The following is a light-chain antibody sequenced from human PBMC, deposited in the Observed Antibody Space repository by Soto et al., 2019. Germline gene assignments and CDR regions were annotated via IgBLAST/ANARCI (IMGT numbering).Light chain of an antibody. V-gene: IGKV3-11*01. CDR2: DAS. CDR3: QQRSNWHLT. Sequence: EIVLTQSPATLSLSPGERATLSCRASQSVSSYLAWYQQKPGQAPRLLIYDASNRATGIPARFSGSGSGTDFTHTISSLEPEDFAVYYCQQRSNWHLTFGGGTKVEIK. CDR1: QSVSSY. J-gene: IGKJ4*01.